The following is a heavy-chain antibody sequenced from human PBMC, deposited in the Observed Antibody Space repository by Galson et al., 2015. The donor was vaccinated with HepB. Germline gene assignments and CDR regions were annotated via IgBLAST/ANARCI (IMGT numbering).Heavy chain of an antibody. CDR1: GFTFSSYS. J-gene: IGHJ6*02. Sequence: SLRLSCAASGFTFSSYSMNWVRQAPGKGLEWVSSISSSSSYIYYADSVKGRFTISRDNAKNSLYLQMNSLRAEDTAVYYCARGPAAEGAKRYYYYGMDVWGQGTTVTVSS. V-gene: IGHV3-21*01. CDR3: ARGPAAEGAKRYYYYGMDV. D-gene: IGHD1-26*01. CDR2: ISSSSSYI.